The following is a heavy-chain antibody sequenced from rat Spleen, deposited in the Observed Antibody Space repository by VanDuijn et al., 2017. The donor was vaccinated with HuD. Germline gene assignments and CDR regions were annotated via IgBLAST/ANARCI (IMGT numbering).Heavy chain of an antibody. D-gene: IGHD1-11*01. CDR3: ATEGAYYGGYLPFAY. V-gene: IGHV5S10*01. Sequence: EVQLVESGGGLVQAGRSLKLSCAASGFTFSDYYMAWVRQAPKKGLEWVAAIIYDGSNTYYRDSVKGRFTVSRDNAKSTLYLQMDSLRSEDTATYYGATEGAYYGGYLPFAYWGQGTLVTVSS. J-gene: IGHJ3*01. CDR1: GFTFSDYY. CDR2: IIYDGSNT.